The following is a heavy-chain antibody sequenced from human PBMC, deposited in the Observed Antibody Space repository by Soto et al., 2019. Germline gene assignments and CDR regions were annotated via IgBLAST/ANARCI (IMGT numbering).Heavy chain of an antibody. D-gene: IGHD5-12*01. J-gene: IGHJ3*02. Sequence: SETLSLTCTVSGGSISSYYWSWIRQPPGKGLEWIGYIYYSGSTNYNPSLKSRVTISVDTSKNQFSLKLSSVTAADTAVYYCARAKRWLQPSDAFDIWGQGTMVTVSS. CDR1: GGSISSYY. CDR3: ARAKRWLQPSDAFDI. V-gene: IGHV4-59*01. CDR2: IYYSGST.